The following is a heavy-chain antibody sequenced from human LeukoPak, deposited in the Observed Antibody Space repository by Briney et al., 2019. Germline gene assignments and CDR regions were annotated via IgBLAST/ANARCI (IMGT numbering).Heavy chain of an antibody. CDR2: IYPGASDT. D-gene: IGHD3-22*01. Sequence: GESLKISCKGSGYSFTTYWIGSVRQMPGKGLEWMGIIYPGASDTRYSPSFQGQVTISADKSIGTASLQWGSLKASDTAMYYCARRADSSAYYTYWGQGTLVTVFS. V-gene: IGHV5-51*01. J-gene: IGHJ4*02. CDR3: ARRADSSAYYTY. CDR1: GYSFTTYW.